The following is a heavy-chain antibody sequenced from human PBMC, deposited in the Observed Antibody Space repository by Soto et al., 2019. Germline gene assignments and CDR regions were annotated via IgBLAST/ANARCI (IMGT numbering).Heavy chain of an antibody. CDR2: IYHSGGT. CDR1: GGSISSGGYS. D-gene: IGHD5-18*01. Sequence: PSETLSLTCAVSGGSISSGGYSWSWIRQPPGKGLEWIGYIYHSGGTYYNPSLKSRVTISVDTSKNQFSLKLSSVTAADTAVYYCAGGYVDTAMVTFGGFDYWGQGTLVTVSS. V-gene: IGHV4-30-2*01. J-gene: IGHJ4*02. CDR3: AGGYVDTAMVTFGGFDY.